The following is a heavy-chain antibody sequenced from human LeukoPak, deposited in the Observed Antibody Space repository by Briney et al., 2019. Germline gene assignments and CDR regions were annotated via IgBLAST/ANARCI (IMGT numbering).Heavy chain of an antibody. J-gene: IGHJ4*02. Sequence: PGGSLRLSCAASGFTFSSYSMNWVRQAPGKGLEWVSYISSSSSTIYYADSVKGRFTISRDNAKSSLYLQMNSLRAEDTAVYYCARDLRSSGYYAFDYWGQGTLVTVSS. CDR1: GFTFSSYS. CDR2: ISSSSSTI. D-gene: IGHD3-22*01. CDR3: ARDLRSSGYYAFDY. V-gene: IGHV3-48*04.